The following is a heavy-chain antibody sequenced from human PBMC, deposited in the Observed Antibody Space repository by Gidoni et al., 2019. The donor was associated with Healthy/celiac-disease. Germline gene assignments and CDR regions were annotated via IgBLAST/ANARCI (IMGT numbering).Heavy chain of an antibody. D-gene: IGHD3-16*01. V-gene: IGHV4-31*03. CDR1: GGSISSGGYY. CDR2: IYYSGST. Sequence: QVQLQESGPGLVKPSQTLSLTCTVSGGSISSGGYYWSWIRQHPGKGLEWIGYIYYSGSTYYNPSLKSRVTISVDTSKNQFSLKLSSVTAADTAVYYCARDRSTGRLRLGESRRAPFDPWGQGTLVTVSS. CDR3: ARDRSTGRLRLGESRRAPFDP. J-gene: IGHJ5*02.